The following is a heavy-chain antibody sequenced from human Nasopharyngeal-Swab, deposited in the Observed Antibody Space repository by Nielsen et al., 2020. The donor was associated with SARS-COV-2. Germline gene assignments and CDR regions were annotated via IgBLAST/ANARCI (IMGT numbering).Heavy chain of an antibody. CDR2: IRSKGNNYAT. V-gene: IGHV3-73*01. D-gene: IGHD2-15*01. J-gene: IGHJ4*02. Sequence: GGSLRLSCAASGFTFSDSAIHWVRQASGEGREWVARIRSKGNNYATAYSASVKGRFIIFRDDPTNTAYLQMNSLKTEDTAMYYCTRCGGGCYSGRDYWGQGTLVTVSS. CDR1: GFTFSDSA. CDR3: TRCGGGCYSGRDY.